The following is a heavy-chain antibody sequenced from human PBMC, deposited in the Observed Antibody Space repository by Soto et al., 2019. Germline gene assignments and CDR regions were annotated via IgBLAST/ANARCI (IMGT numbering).Heavy chain of an antibody. CDR2: ITGSGHFT. D-gene: IGHD1-26*01. Sequence: EVQLLESGGGLVQPGGSMRLSCAASGFTFSTYAMSWVRQAPGKGLEWVSSITGSGHFTYYADSVKGRFTISRDNSKNTLYLQMSSLRVDDTAVYHCAKREWGDYWGQGTLVTVSS. CDR3: AKREWGDY. V-gene: IGHV3-23*01. J-gene: IGHJ4*02. CDR1: GFTFSTYA.